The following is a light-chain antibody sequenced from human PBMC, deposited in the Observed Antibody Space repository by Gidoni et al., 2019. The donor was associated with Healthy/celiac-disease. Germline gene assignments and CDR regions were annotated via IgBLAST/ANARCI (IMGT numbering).Light chain of an antibody. V-gene: IGKV1-5*01. CDR3: QQYKSYRT. CDR1: QSISRW. J-gene: IGKJ1*01. Sequence: DIPMTPSSSTLSASVGDRVTIPCRASQSISRWLAWYQQKPGKAPKLLIYDAASLESGVPSRCSGSGSGTEFTLTISSLQPDDFATDDGQQYKSYRTFGQGTKVEIK. CDR2: DAA.